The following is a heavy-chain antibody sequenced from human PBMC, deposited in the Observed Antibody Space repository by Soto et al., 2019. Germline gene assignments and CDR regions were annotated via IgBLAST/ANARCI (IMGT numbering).Heavy chain of an antibody. CDR1: GGSISNANYY. CDR2: IYYTGTT. V-gene: IGHV4-31*03. CDR3: ATASISRCVDRGCRAWFDP. D-gene: IGHD3-22*01. Sequence: PSETLSLTCTVSGGSISNANYYWSWIRHHPGKGLEWIGYIYYTGTTYYSPSLESRVAISVGTSQNQFSLKLGAVTAADTAVYFCATASISRCVDRGCRAWFDPWGQGTLVTVSS. J-gene: IGHJ5*02.